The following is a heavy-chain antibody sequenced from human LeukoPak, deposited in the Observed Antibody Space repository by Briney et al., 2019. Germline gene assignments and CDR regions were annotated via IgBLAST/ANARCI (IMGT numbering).Heavy chain of an antibody. D-gene: IGHD3-10*01. V-gene: IGHV4-59*08. Sequence: SETLSLTCTVSGGSISSYYWSWIRQPPGKGLEWIGYIYYSGSTNYNPSLKSRVTISVDTSKNQFSLKLSSVTAADTAVYYCARLSSGSYEFGPHWFDPWGQGTLVTVSS. CDR1: GGSISSYY. CDR3: ARLSSGSYEFGPHWFDP. CDR2: IYYSGST. J-gene: IGHJ5*02.